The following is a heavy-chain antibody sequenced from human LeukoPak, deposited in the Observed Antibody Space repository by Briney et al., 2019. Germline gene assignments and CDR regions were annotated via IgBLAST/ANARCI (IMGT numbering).Heavy chain of an antibody. CDR2: INHSGST. CDR1: GGSFSGYY. J-gene: IGHJ5*02. CDR3: ASAPSFEYSSSSEGNWFDP. Sequence: SETLSLTCAVYGGSFSGYYWSWIRQPPGKGLEWIGEINHSGSTNYNPSLKSRVTISVDTSKNQFSLKLSSVTAADTAVYYCASAPSFEYSSSSEGNWFDPWGQGTLVTVSS. V-gene: IGHV4-34*01. D-gene: IGHD6-6*01.